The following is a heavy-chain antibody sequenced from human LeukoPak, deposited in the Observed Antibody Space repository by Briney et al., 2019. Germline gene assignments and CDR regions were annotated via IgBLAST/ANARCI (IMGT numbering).Heavy chain of an antibody. J-gene: IGHJ6*02. V-gene: IGHV4-4*07. Sequence: SETPSLTCTVSGDSISGYFWSWIRQPAGKGLEWIGHFYTSGNTNYNPSLDSRVTMSVDTSKNEFSLKLTSVTAADTAVYYCARDKPAVGGDHCYRMDVWGQGTTVTVSS. CDR3: ARDKPAVGGDHCYRMDV. CDR2: FYTSGNT. D-gene: IGHD3-16*01. CDR1: GDSISGYF.